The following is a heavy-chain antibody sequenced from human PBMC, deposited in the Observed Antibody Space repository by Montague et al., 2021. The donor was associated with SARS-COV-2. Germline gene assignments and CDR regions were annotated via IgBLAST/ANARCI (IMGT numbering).Heavy chain of an antibody. D-gene: IGHD6-19*01. CDR3: TRGLSGWWAAGI. CDR2: VRASGSS. J-gene: IGHJ4*02. Sequence: SETLSLTCTVSGGSVNSDSNYWGWIRQSPGKGLEWIGSVRASGSSYYNPSLNSRVTIFVDSSNNQFSLKMRSVTDADTAVYFCTRGLSGWWAAGIWGQGTLVTVSS. V-gene: IGHV4-39*01. CDR1: GGSVNSDSNY.